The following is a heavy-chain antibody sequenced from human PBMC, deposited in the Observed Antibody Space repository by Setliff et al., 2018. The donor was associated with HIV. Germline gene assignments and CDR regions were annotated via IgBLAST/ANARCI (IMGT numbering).Heavy chain of an antibody. CDR1: GGSMSSYY. CDR2: IYTSGSI. Sequence: ASETLSLTCSVSGGSMSSYYWSWIRQTASKGLEWIGRIYTSGSIIYNPSLRSRVTMSVDTSKNQFSLKLSSVTAADTAVYYCARVFPPTRGAPFGIPPGAFDIWCQGTMGTVSS. D-gene: IGHD2-21*01. CDR3: ARVFPPTRGAPFGIPPGAFDI. V-gene: IGHV4-4*07. J-gene: IGHJ3*02.